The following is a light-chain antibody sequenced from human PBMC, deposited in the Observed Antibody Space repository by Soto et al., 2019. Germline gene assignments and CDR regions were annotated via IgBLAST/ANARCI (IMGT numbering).Light chain of an antibody. J-gene: IGKJ1*01. V-gene: IGKV1-5*01. CDR2: HAS. CDR1: QSISTW. Sequence: DIQMTQSPSTRSASVGDRVTITCRASQSISTWLAWHQQKPGTAPKVLIYHASNLQSGVPSRFSGSGSGTEFTLTISSLQPDDFATYYCQQYNSYSFGQGTKVDIK. CDR3: QQYNSYS.